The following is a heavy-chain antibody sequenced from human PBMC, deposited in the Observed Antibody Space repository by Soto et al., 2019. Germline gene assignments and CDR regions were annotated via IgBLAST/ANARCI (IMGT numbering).Heavy chain of an antibody. D-gene: IGHD2-15*01. CDR2: IYYSGST. Sequence: QVQLQESGPGLVKPSQTLSLTCTVSGGSISSGGYYWSWIRQHPGKGLEWIGYIYYSGSTYYNPSLKSRVTISVDTSKNQFSLKLSSVTVADTAVYYCAREIRVAATHYFDYWGQGTLVTVSS. CDR1: GGSISSGGYY. J-gene: IGHJ4*02. CDR3: AREIRVAATHYFDY. V-gene: IGHV4-31*03.